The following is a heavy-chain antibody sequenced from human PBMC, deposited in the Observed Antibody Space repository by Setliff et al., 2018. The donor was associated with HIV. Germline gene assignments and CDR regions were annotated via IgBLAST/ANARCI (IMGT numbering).Heavy chain of an antibody. CDR2: ISAFNGNT. Sequence: ASVTVSCKASGYTFTSYGISWVRQAPGQGLEWMGWISAFNGNTNYAQKLRGRVTMTTDTSTSTAYMELRSLRSDDTAVYYCARAVGYCSSTICYGAWYFDLWGRGTLVTVSS. J-gene: IGHJ2*01. CDR1: GYTFTSYG. V-gene: IGHV1-18*01. CDR3: ARAVGYCSSTICYGAWYFDL. D-gene: IGHD2-2*01.